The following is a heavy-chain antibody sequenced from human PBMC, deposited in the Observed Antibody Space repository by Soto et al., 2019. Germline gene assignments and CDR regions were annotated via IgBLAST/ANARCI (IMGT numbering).Heavy chain of an antibody. Sequence: SETLSLTCTVSGGSISSNYWTWIRQPLGKGLEWIGYVYNSGSTNYNPSLKSRVTISEDTSKSQFSLKVNSMTAADTAVYYCARYRREAVAGYTLDNWGQGILVTVCS. J-gene: IGHJ4*02. CDR3: ARYRREAVAGYTLDN. V-gene: IGHV4-59*01. CDR1: GGSISSNY. CDR2: VYNSGST. D-gene: IGHD6-13*01.